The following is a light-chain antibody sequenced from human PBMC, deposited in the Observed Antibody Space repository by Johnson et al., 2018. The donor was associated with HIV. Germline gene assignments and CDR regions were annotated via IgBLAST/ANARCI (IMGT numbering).Light chain of an antibody. CDR2: ENN. V-gene: IGLV1-51*02. Sequence: QSVLTQPPSVSAAPGQKVTISCSGSSSNIGNNYVSWYQQLPGTAPKLLIYENNKRPSGIPDRFSRSKSGTSATLGITGLQTGDEAYYYCGTWDDRLSTGGVFGAGTKVTVL. CDR1: SSNIGNNY. CDR3: GTWDDRLSTGGV. J-gene: IGLJ1*01.